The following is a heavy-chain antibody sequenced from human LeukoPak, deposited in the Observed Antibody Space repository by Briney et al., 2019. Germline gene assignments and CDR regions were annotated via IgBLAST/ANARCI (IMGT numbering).Heavy chain of an antibody. J-gene: IGHJ6*02. V-gene: IGHV1-69*04. CDR3: ARAGSTYDYYYGMDV. CDR1: GGTFSSYA. D-gene: IGHD1-14*01. CDR2: IIPILGIA. Sequence: ASVKVSCKASGGTFSSYAISWVRQAPGQGLEWMGRIIPILGIANYAQKFQGRVAITADKSTSTAYMELSSLRSEDTAVYYCARAGSTYDYYYGMDVWGQGTTVTVSS.